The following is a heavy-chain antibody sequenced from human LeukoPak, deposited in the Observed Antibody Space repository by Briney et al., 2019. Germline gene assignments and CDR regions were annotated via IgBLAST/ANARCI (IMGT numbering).Heavy chain of an antibody. CDR3: ARDASYYYDSSGNDY. CDR1: GFTFSDYY. CDR2: ISSSGSTI. D-gene: IGHD3-22*01. V-gene: IGHV3-11*01. J-gene: IGHJ4*02. Sequence: KTGGSLRLSCAASGFTFSDYYMSWIRQAPGKGLEWVSYISSSGSTIYYADSVKGRFTISRDNAKNSLYLQMNSLRAEDTAVYYCARDASYYYDSSGNDYWGQGTLVTVSS.